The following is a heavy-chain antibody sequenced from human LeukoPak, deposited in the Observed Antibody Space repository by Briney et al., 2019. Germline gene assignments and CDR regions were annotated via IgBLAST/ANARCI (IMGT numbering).Heavy chain of an antibody. D-gene: IGHD6-19*01. CDR2: IYSGGST. CDR1: GFTVSNSY. CDR3: ARARSGWYFSYYYYYMDV. J-gene: IGHJ6*03. Sequence: HSGGSLRLSCAASGFTVSNSYMSWVRQAPGKGLEWVSVIYSGGSTYYADSVQGRFTISRDNSKNTLYLQMSSLRAEDTAVYYCARARSGWYFSYYYYYMDVWGKGTTVTISS. V-gene: IGHV3-53*01.